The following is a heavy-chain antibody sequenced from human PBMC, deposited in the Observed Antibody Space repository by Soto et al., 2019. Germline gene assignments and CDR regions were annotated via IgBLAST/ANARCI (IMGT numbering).Heavy chain of an antibody. J-gene: IGHJ4*02. V-gene: IGHV1-18*01. D-gene: IGHD7-27*01. Sequence: ASVKVSCKASGYTFTSYGISWVRQAPGQGLEWMGWISAYNGNTNYAQKLQGRVTMTTDTSTSTAYMELRSLRAEDTAFFYCARGFASILGSPYPALDYWGKGTLVTVSS. CDR1: GYTFTSYG. CDR2: ISAYNGNT. CDR3: ARGFASILGSPYPALDY.